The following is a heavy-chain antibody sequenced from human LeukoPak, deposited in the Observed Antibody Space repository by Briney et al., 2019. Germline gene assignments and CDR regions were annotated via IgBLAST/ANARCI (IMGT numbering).Heavy chain of an antibody. CDR1: GFTFSSYS. Sequence: GGSLRLSCAASGFTFSSYSMNWVRQAPGKGLEWVSSISSSSSYIYYADSVKGRFTISRDNAKNSLYLQMNSLRAEDTAVYYCARAMIVVVPAASSDDAFDIWGQGTMVTVSS. J-gene: IGHJ3*02. V-gene: IGHV3-21*01. D-gene: IGHD2-2*01. CDR3: ARAMIVVVPAASSDDAFDI. CDR2: ISSSSSYI.